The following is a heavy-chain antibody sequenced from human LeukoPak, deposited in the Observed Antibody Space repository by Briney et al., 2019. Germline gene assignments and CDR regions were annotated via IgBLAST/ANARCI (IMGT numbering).Heavy chain of an antibody. Sequence: SVKVSCKVSGYTLTELSMHWVRQAPGQGLEWMGGIIPIFGTANYAQKFQGRVTITTDESTSTAYMELSSLRSEDTAVYYCARGAELTSFDYWGQGTLVTVSS. D-gene: IGHD1-7*01. J-gene: IGHJ4*02. V-gene: IGHV1-69*05. CDR1: GYTLTELS. CDR2: IIPIFGTA. CDR3: ARGAELTSFDY.